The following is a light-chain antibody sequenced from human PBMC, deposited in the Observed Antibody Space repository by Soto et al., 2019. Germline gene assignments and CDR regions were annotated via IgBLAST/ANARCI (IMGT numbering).Light chain of an antibody. V-gene: IGLV2-11*01. J-gene: IGLJ3*02. CDR1: SGDIGAYNY. CDR3: CSYAHTSRV. Sequence: SALTQPRSVFGSPGQSVTFSCTGTSGDIGAYNYVSSYQFHPGKAPKMIIYDVNKRPSGVPDRFSGSKSGNTASLTISWLQAEDEADYYCCSYAHTSRVFGGGTQLTVL. CDR2: DVN.